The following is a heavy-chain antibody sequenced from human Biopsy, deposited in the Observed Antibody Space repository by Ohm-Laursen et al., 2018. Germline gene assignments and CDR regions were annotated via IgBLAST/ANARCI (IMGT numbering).Heavy chain of an antibody. J-gene: IGHJ5*02. Sequence: SQTLSLTCTVSGDSISTSTTYYWAWLRQPPGKGLEWIGSIYNSETTFYNPSLKSRVAISVDTSTNQFSLKVSSGTAADTALYYCARHPTGFWFDPWGHGTLVTVSS. V-gene: IGHV4-39*01. CDR2: IYNSETT. CDR1: GDSISTSTTYY. CDR3: ARHPTGFWFDP.